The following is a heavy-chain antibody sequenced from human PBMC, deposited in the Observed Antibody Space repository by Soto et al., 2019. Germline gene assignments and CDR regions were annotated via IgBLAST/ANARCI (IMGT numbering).Heavy chain of an antibody. J-gene: IGHJ6*02. D-gene: IGHD3-9*01. V-gene: IGHV3-13*01. CDR1: GFTLSSYD. CDR2: IGSGGDT. Sequence: EVQLVESGGGFVQPGGSLRLSCAASGFTLSSYDIHWVRQATGEGLAWVSGIGSGGDTHYADSVKGRFIISREDGKNSLYLQMNNLRVGDTAVYYCTRKTPPTGMEVWGQGATVTVCS. CDR3: TRKTPPTGMEV.